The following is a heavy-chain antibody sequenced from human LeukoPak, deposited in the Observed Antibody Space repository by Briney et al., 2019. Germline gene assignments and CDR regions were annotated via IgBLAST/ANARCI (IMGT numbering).Heavy chain of an antibody. D-gene: IGHD3-16*02. J-gene: IGHJ4*02. CDR2: IIPIVGTA. CDR1: EGTFSTYA. V-gene: IGHV1-69*05. Sequence: SVKVSCKASEGTFSTYAISGVRQAPGQRLEWLGRIIPIVGTANYAQKFQARVTITTDESTSTAYMELSGLRSEDTAVYFCVRASLLRGLVGYYFDSWGQGTPVTVFS. CDR3: VRASLLRGLVGYYFDS.